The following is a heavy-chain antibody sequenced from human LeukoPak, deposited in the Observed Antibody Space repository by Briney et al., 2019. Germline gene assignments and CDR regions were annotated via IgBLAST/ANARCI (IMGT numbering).Heavy chain of an antibody. CDR2: IKQDGSEK. CDR3: AKDAQPRSRWFDP. D-gene: IGHD3-16*01. J-gene: IGHJ5*02. CDR1: GFIFKDYW. V-gene: IGHV3-7*03. Sequence: GGSLRLSCAASGFIFKDYWMIWVRQAPGKGLEWVANIKQDGSEKYYVDSVKGRFTISRDNAKNSLYLQMNTLRAEDTAMYYCAKDAQPRSRWFDPWGQGTLVTVSS.